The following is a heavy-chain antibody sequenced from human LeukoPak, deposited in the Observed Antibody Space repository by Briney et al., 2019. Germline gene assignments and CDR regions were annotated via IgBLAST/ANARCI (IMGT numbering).Heavy chain of an antibody. CDR1: GYTFTGYY. Sequence: ASVKVSCKASGYTFTGYYMHWVRQAPGQGLEWMGWINPNSGGTNYAQKFQGRVTMTRDTSISTAYMELSRLRSDDTAVYYCARAVGYDILTGPDAFDIWGQGTMVTVSS. CDR2: INPNSGGT. CDR3: ARAVGYDILTGPDAFDI. D-gene: IGHD3-9*01. V-gene: IGHV1-2*02. J-gene: IGHJ3*02.